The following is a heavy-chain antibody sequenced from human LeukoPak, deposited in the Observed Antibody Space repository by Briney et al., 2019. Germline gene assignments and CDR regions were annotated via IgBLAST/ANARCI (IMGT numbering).Heavy chain of an antibody. CDR2: INHSGST. CDR1: GGSFSGYY. D-gene: IGHD4-11*01. Sequence: PSETLSLTCAVYGGSFSGYYWSWIRQPPGKGLEWVGEINHSGSTNYNPSLKNRLTISVDTSKNQFSLKLSSVTAADTAVYYCAMTTSFPYWGQGTLVTVSS. CDR3: AMTTSFPY. J-gene: IGHJ4*02. V-gene: IGHV4-34*01.